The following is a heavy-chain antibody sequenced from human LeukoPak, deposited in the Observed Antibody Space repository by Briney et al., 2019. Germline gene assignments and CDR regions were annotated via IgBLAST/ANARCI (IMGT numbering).Heavy chain of an antibody. CDR2: IYYSGST. V-gene: IGHV4-39*01. CDR3: ARHRTRPCFGELLYWFDP. J-gene: IGHJ5*02. Sequence: PSETLSLTCTVSGGSISSSSYYWGWIRQPPGKGLEWIGSIYYSGSTYYNPSLKSRVTISVDTSKNQFSLKLSSVTAADTAVYYCARHRTRPCFGELLYWFDPWGQGTLVTVSS. D-gene: IGHD3-10*01. CDR1: GGSISSSSYY.